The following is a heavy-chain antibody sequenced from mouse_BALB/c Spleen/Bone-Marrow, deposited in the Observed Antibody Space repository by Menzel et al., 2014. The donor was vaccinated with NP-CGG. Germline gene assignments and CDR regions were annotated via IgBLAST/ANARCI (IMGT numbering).Heavy chain of an antibody. CDR1: GISITTGNYR. V-gene: IGHV3-5*02. D-gene: IGHD2-4*01. CDR3: ARGAMITTGYFDY. CDR2: IYYSGTI. Sequence: EVKLMESGPGLVKPSQTVSLTCTVTGISITTGNYRWSWIRQFPGNKLEWIGYIYYSGTITYNPSLTSRTTITRDTSKNQFFLEMNSLIAEDTATYYCARGAMITTGYFDYWGQGTTLTVSS. J-gene: IGHJ2*01.